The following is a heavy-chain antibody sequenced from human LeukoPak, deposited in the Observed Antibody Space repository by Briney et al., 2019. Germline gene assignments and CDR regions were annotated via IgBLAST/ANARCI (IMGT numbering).Heavy chain of an antibody. J-gene: IGHJ6*03. V-gene: IGHV1-2*02. CDR2: INPNSGGT. Sequence: GASVKVSCKASGYTFTGYYMHWVRQAPGQGLEWMGWINPNSGGTNYAQKFQGRVTMTRDTSISTAYMELSRLRSDDTAVYYCARESSDTAMVDYYYYMDVWGKGTTVTVSS. CDR3: ARESSDTAMVDYYYYMDV. CDR1: GYTFTGYY. D-gene: IGHD5-18*01.